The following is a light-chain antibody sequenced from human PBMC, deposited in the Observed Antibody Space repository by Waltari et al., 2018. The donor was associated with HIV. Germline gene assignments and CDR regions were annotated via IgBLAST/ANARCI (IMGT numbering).Light chain of an antibody. CDR1: SGHSSNA. Sequence: QPVLTQPPSASGSLGASVKLTCTLSSGHSSNAIAWHQQQPEKGPRFLLKVNSDGSHNRGAGIPYRFSGSTYGAERYLTISSLQSEDEADYDCQTWGTGIAVFGGGTKLTVL. V-gene: IGLV4-69*01. J-gene: IGLJ3*02. CDR3: QTWGTGIAV. CDR2: VNSDGSH.